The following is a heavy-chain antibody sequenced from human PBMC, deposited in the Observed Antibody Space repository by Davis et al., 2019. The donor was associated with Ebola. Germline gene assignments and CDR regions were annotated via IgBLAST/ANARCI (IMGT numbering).Heavy chain of an antibody. CDR2: IIPIFGTA. J-gene: IGHJ6*02. D-gene: IGHD6-19*01. Sequence: AASVKVSCKASGGTFSSYAISWVRQAPGQGLKWMGGIIPIFGTANYAQKFQGRVTMTTDTSTSTAYMELRSLRSDDTAVYYCARVVAVAAENYYYYGMDVWGQGTTVTVSS. V-gene: IGHV1-69*05. CDR1: GGTFSSYA. CDR3: ARVVAVAAENYYYYGMDV.